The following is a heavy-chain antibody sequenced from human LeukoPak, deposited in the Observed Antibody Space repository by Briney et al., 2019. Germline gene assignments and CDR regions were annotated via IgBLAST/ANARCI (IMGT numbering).Heavy chain of an antibody. J-gene: IGHJ4*02. D-gene: IGHD2-2*02. CDR3: TSNLYCSTSSCYTLDN. Sequence: GWALTVSFAASVCIFSKWLRSGVRQAGWKGVDGVGRIKCKSERGTTDYAATVKGRFNISRDGSTNTVYLHMNSLKTEDTAVYFCTSNLYCSTSSCYTLDNWGQGTLVAVSP. CDR2: IKCKSERGTT. V-gene: IGHV3-15*01. CDR1: VCIFSKWL.